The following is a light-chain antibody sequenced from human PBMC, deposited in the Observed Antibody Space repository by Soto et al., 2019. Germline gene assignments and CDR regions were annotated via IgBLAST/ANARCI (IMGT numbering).Light chain of an antibody. CDR3: QQANSFPIT. J-gene: IGKJ5*01. Sequence: DIQMTQSPSSVSASVGDRVTMTCRASQSIGTWLAWFQQKPGRAPKLLIFAASSLQSGVPPRYSGSGYGTDFTLTISSLQPEDFPTYYCQQANSFPITFGQGTRLEIK. V-gene: IGKV1-12*01. CDR1: QSIGTW. CDR2: AAS.